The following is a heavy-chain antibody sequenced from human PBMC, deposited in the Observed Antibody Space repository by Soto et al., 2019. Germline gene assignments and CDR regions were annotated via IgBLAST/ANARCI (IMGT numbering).Heavy chain of an antibody. CDR3: ASATIIAVAGKES. D-gene: IGHD6-19*01. CDR1: GDTITNYG. CDR2: ISFYNGNT. J-gene: IGHJ4*02. Sequence: QVQLVQSGGEVRKPGASVKVSCKASGDTITNYGISWVRQAPGQGLEWMGWISFYNGNTKYAQNLQGRVTLTTDTSTSTAYMELRSLRSDDTAVYYCASATIIAVAGKESWGQGTLVTVSS. V-gene: IGHV1-18*01.